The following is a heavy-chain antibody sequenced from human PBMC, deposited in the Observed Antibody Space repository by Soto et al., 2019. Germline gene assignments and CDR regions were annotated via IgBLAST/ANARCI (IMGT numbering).Heavy chain of an antibody. D-gene: IGHD3-10*01. Sequence: SETLSLTCTVSGGSINSGDYSWTWIRQPPGKGLEWIGYIYHTGTTYYNMSLKSRVTISVDRSKNQFSLKLSSVTAADTAVYYCARRYGSAFDFWGQGTMVTVSS. V-gene: IGHV4-30-2*01. CDR2: IYHTGTT. J-gene: IGHJ3*01. CDR3: ARRYGSAFDF. CDR1: GGSINSGDYS.